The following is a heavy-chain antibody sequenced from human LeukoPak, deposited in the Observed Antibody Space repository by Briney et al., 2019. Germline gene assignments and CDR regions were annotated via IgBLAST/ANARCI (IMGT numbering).Heavy chain of an antibody. CDR3: ARSKTPPDAFDI. CDR1: GGSFSDYY. CDR2: INHSGST. V-gene: IGHV4-34*01. Sequence: SETLSLTCAVYGGSFSDYYWSWIRQPPGKGLEWIGEINHSGSTNYNPSLKSRVTISVDTSKNQFSLKLSSVTAADTAVYYCARSKTPPDAFDIWGQGTMVTVSS. J-gene: IGHJ3*02.